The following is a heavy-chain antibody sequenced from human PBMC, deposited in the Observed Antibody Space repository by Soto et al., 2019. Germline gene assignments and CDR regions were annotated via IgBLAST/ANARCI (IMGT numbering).Heavy chain of an antibody. V-gene: IGHV1-3*01. CDR3: ARGPGGPDGPGDY. J-gene: IGHJ4*02. CDR2: INAGNGNT. D-gene: IGHD2-15*01. CDR1: GYTFTSYA. Sequence: QVQLVQSGAEVKKPGASVKVSCKASGYTFTSYAMHWVRQAPGQRLEWMGWINAGNGNTKYSQKFQGRVTITRDTSASTAYMELSGLGSEDTSVYYCARGPGGPDGPGDYWGQGTLVTVSS.